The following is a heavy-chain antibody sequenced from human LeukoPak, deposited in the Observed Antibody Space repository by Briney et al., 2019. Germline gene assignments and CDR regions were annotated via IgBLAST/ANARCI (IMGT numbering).Heavy chain of an antibody. V-gene: IGHV1-18*01. J-gene: IGHJ4*02. CDR2: ISGYNGNT. CDR1: GYTFSNHG. D-gene: IGHD6-13*01. Sequence: GASVKVSCKASGYTFSNHGISWVRQAPGQGLEWMGWISGYNGNTNYAQNFQGRVTMTTDTSTSTAYMELRSLRHEDTAIYYCARDEWQQLVLIEYWGQGTLVTVSS. CDR3: ARDEWQQLVLIEY.